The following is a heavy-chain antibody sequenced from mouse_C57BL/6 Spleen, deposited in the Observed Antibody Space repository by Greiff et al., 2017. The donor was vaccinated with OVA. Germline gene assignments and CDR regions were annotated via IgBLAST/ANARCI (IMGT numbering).Heavy chain of an antibody. J-gene: IGHJ1*03. CDR1: GFSLTSYG. D-gene: IGHD1-1*01. Sequence: VKLQESGPGLVQPSQSLSITCTVSGFSLTSYGVHWVRQSPGKGLEWLGVIWSGGSTDYNAAFISRLSISKDNSKSQVFFKMNSLQADDTAIYYCARNDGSSYVRYFDVWGTGTTVTVSS. CDR3: ARNDGSSYVRYFDV. V-gene: IGHV2-2*01. CDR2: IWSGGST.